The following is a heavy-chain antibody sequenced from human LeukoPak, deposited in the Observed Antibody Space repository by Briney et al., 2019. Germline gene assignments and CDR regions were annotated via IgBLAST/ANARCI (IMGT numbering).Heavy chain of an antibody. CDR2: INYSCST. Sequence: SETLSLTHTVSGGSITSSNYYWACVRQPPGKGLEWIATINYSCSTYYNPSLKSRVAISVDTSKSHISLELTSVTAAETAVYYCARYFTGSHYYFDYWGQ. J-gene: IGHJ4*02. CDR3: ARYFTGSHYYFDY. D-gene: IGHD1-26*01. V-gene: IGHV4-39*02. CDR1: GGSITSSNYY.